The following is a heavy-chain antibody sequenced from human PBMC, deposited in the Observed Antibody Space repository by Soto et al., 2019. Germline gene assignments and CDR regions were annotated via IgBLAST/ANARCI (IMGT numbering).Heavy chain of an antibody. V-gene: IGHV1-24*01. CDR3: VPSPPIIPAAVPGFAY. CDR1: GYTLTELP. J-gene: IGHJ4*02. Sequence: ASVKVSCKVSGYTLTELPMHWVRQAPGKGLEWMGGFDPEDGETIYAQKFQGRVTMTEDTSTDTAYMELSSMRSEDTAVYYCVPSPPIIPAAVPGFAYGGRGTLCPVPS. D-gene: IGHD6-25*01. CDR2: FDPEDGET.